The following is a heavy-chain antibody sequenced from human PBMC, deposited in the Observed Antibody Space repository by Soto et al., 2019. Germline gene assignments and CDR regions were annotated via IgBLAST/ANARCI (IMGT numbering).Heavy chain of an antibody. J-gene: IGHJ5*02. CDR2: IIPIFGTA. CDR1: GGTFSSYA. CDR3: AILVTHYYYDSSGYYL. D-gene: IGHD3-22*01. Sequence: QVQLVQSGAEVKKPGSSVKVSCKASGGTFSSYAISWVRQAPGQGLEWMGGIIPIFGTANYAQKFQGRVTITADESTSTAYMELSSLRAEDTAVYYCAILVTHYYYDSSGYYLWGQGTLVTVSS. V-gene: IGHV1-69*01.